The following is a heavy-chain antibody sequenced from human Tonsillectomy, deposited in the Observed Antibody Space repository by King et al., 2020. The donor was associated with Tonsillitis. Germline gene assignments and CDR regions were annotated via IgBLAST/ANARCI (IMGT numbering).Heavy chain of an antibody. CDR1: GFTVGGNY. V-gene: IGHV3-66*01. CDR2: IYRVTYT. J-gene: IGHJ6*03. CDR3: ARDHHADSYYYMDV. D-gene: IGHD2-8*01. Sequence: VQLVESGGGLVQPGGSLRLSCAASGFTVGGNYMGWVRQPPGKGLEWVSVIYRVTYTHYADSVKGRFTISGDNSTNTLYLQMNSLRAEDTAVYYCARDHHADSYYYMDVWGKGTTVTVSS.